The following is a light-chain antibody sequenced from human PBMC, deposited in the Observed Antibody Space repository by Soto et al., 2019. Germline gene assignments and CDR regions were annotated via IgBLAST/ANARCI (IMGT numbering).Light chain of an antibody. V-gene: IGLV2-23*02. CDR2: EVI. J-gene: IGLJ2*01. CDR1: SSDVGTYNL. CDR3: FSYAGSIIFV. Sequence: QSVLTQPASVSGSPGQSITISCTGSSSDVGTYNLVSWYQHHPCKAPKLMISEVIKRPSGVSNRFSGSKSGNTASLTISGLQAEDEADYSCFSYAGSIIFVFGGGTKLTVL.